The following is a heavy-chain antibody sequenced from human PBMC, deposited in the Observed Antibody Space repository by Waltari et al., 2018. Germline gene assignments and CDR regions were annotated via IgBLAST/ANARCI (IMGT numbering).Heavy chain of an antibody. Sequence: QVRLQESGPGLVKPSETLSLTCTVPGGSTSSYYWTWIRQPPGKGLEWIGYIYYTGTTYYNPSLKSRVTMSLDTSKNQFSLGLTSVTAADTAIYYCARGYYDFWDGYPYYYDYWGQGILVTVSS. V-gene: IGHV4-59*01. D-gene: IGHD3-3*01. CDR2: IYYTGTT. CDR3: ARGYYDFWDGYPYYYDY. CDR1: GGSTSSYY. J-gene: IGHJ4*02.